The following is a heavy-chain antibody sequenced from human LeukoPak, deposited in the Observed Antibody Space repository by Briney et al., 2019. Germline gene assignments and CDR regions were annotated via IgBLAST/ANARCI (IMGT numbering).Heavy chain of an antibody. CDR2: IKSRTDGGTT. CDR1: GFTFSNAW. Sequence: GGSLRLSCAASGFTFSNAWMSWVRQAPGKGLGWVGRIKSRTDGGTTDYAAPVKGRFTISRDDSKNTLYLQMNSLKTEDTAVYYCTTDHRNDFWSGYYEPKTFDYWGQGTLVTVSS. V-gene: IGHV3-15*01. D-gene: IGHD3-3*01. CDR3: TTDHRNDFWSGYYEPKTFDY. J-gene: IGHJ4*02.